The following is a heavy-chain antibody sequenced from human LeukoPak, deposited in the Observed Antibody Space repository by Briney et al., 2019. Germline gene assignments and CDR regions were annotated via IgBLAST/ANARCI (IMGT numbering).Heavy chain of an antibody. V-gene: IGHV4-59*01. J-gene: IGHJ4*02. CDR3: ARFPILYYYDSSGPY. CDR2: IYYSGST. Sequence: SETLSLTCTVSGGSISSYYWSWIRQPAGKGLEWIGYIYYSGSTNYNPSLKSRVTISVDTSKNQFSLKLSSVTAADTAVYYCARFPILYYYDSSGPYWGQGTLVTVSS. CDR1: GGSISSYY. D-gene: IGHD3-22*01.